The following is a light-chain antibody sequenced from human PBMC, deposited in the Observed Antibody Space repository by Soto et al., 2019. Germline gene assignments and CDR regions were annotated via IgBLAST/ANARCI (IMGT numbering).Light chain of an antibody. V-gene: IGLV2-8*01. CDR1: SSDVGGYNY. CDR2: EVS. Sequence: QSALTQPPSASGSPGQSVTISCTGTSSDVGGYNYVSWYQQHPGKAPKLMIYEVSKRPSGVPDRFSGSKSGNTASLTGSGLQAEDEADYYCSSYAGSNILFGTGTKLTVL. CDR3: SSYAGSNIL. J-gene: IGLJ1*01.